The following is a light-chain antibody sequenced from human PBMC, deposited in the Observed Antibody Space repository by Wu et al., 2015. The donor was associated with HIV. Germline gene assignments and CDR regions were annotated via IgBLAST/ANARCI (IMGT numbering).Light chain of an antibody. CDR2: DAS. J-gene: IGKJ1*01. V-gene: IGKV3D-20*02. CDR1: QTVGSGY. CDR3: QQRSNWLGT. Sequence: EIVLTQSPDTLSVSVGERVTLSCRASQTVGSGYLAWYQQKPGKAPKLLIYDASSLESGVPSRFSGSGSGTDFTLTISSLEPEDFASYYCQQRSNWLGTFGQGTKVEIK.